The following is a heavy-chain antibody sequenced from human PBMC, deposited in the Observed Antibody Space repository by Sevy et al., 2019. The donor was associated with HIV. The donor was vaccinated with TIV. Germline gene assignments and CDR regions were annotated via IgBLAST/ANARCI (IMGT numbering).Heavy chain of an antibody. CDR1: GLSVSDNY. CDR2: FYSDGRT. Sequence: GGSLRLSCAGSGLSVSDNYMNWVRQAPGKGLELVSVFYSDGRTYYADSVKGRFNISRDNSKNTLYLHMSNLRPEDTAVYYCARDRYYDASGYYYYYYGMDVWGQGTTVTVSS. J-gene: IGHJ6*02. V-gene: IGHV3-66*01. D-gene: IGHD3-22*01. CDR3: ARDRYYDASGYYYYYYGMDV.